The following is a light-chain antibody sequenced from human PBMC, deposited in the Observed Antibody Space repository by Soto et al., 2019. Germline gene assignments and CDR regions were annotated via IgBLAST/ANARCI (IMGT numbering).Light chain of an antibody. J-gene: IGKJ1*01. V-gene: IGKV1-5*03. CDR3: QHYKEYPWT. CDR1: QSVNNR. CDR2: LAS. Sequence: IQMTQSPSTLSASEGDRVIITCRPSQSVNNRLAWYQQRPGKAPKLLIYLASTLESGVPSRFSGSGSGTEFTLTLRGLQPDDSATYYCQHYKEYPWTFGQGTKVEIK.